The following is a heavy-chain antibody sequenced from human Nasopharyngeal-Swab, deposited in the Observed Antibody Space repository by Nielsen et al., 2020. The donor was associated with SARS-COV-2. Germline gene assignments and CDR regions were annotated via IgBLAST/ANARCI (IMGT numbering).Heavy chain of an antibody. Sequence: GGSLRLSCAVSGFTFSDYYMSWIRQAPGKGLEWVSYISSSSSYTNYADSVKGRFTISRDNAKNSLYLQMNSLRAEDTAVYYCATSLQKDYFDYWGQGTLVTVSS. CDR1: GFTFSDYY. CDR2: ISSSSSYT. CDR3: ATSLQKDYFDY. D-gene: IGHD3-10*01. J-gene: IGHJ4*02. V-gene: IGHV3-11*03.